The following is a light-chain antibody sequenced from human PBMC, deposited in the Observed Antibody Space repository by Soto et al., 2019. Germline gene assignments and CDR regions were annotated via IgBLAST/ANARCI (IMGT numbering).Light chain of an antibody. CDR2: EVT. CDR3: SSYAGSRTVL. V-gene: IGLV2-8*01. Sequence: QSALTQPPSASGSPGQSVTISCTGTSRDVGGYNCVSWYQQHPGQAPQLMIYEVTKRPSGVPDRFSGSKSGNTASLTVSGLQAEDEADYYCSSYAGSRTVLFGGGTKVTVL. CDR1: SRDVGGYNC. J-gene: IGLJ2*01.